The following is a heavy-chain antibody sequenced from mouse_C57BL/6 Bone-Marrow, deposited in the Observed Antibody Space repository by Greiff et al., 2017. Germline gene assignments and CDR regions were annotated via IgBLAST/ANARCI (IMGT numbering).Heavy chain of an antibody. Sequence: QVQLQQSGAELVRPGTSVKVSCKASGYAFTNYLIEWVKQRPGQGLEWIGVINPGSGGTNYNEKFKGKATLTADKSSSTAYMQLSSLTAEDSAVCCCSRAKNWGCWCAYGGQGTLVTVSA. J-gene: IGHJ3*01. V-gene: IGHV1-54*01. CDR2: INPGSGGT. CDR1: GYAFTNYL. CDR3: SRAKNWGCWCAY. D-gene: IGHD4-1*01.